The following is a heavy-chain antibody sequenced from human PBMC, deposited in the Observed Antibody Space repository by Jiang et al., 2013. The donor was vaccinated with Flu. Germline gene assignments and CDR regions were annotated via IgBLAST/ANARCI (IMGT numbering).Heavy chain of an antibody. Sequence: GPGLVKPSQTLSLTCSVSGVSLGSGDYYWSWIRQPPGKGLEWIGYIYISGVTFYTPSLKSRVTISLDTSQNQISLKLTSVTAADTALYFCARVPPPYSLSASEIWGHGTMVTVSS. CDR1: GVSLGSGDYY. V-gene: IGHV4-30-4*01. D-gene: IGHD5-18*01. CDR3: ARVPPPYSLSASEI. J-gene: IGHJ3*02. CDR2: IYISGVT.